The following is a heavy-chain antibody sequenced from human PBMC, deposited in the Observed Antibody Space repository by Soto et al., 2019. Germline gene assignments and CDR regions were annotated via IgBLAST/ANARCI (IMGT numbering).Heavy chain of an antibody. CDR3: VRLVGNSWLDF. Sequence: SQTLSLTCVISGDSVSSSSVTWNWIRQSPSRGLEWLGRTYFRSKWYNDYGESVRSRITIDPDTSKNQLFLHLNSVTPEDTAVYYCVRLVGNSWLDFWGQGTLVTVSS. CDR1: GDSVSSSSVT. CDR2: TYFRSKWYN. D-gene: IGHD2-2*01. J-gene: IGHJ5*01. V-gene: IGHV6-1*01.